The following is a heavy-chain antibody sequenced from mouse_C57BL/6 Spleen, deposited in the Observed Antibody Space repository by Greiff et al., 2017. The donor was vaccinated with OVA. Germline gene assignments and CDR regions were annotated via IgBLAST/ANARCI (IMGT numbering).Heavy chain of an antibody. CDR3: ATYGNYWYFDV. J-gene: IGHJ1*03. CDR1: GYSITSGYY. Sequence: DVKLQESGPGLVKPSQSLSLTCSVTGYSITSGYYWNWIRQFPGNKLEWMCYISYDGSNNYNPSLKNRISIIRDTSKNQFFLKLNSVTTEDTATYYCATYGNYWYFDVWGTGTTVTVSS. D-gene: IGHD2-1*01. V-gene: IGHV3-6*01. CDR2: ISYDGSN.